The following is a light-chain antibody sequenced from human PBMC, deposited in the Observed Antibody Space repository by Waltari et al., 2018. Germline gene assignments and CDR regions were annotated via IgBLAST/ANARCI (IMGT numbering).Light chain of an antibody. CDR1: QSVNKY. V-gene: IGKV3-20*01. J-gene: IGKJ1*01. Sequence: EVVLTQSPGTLSLSPGERATLSCRASQSVNKYLAWYQQRPGQAPRHLLYAASTRATGVPDRFSGSGFGTDFSLTISRLEPEDFAVYFCQNHERLPATFGQGTKVEIK. CDR2: AAS. CDR3: QNHERLPAT.